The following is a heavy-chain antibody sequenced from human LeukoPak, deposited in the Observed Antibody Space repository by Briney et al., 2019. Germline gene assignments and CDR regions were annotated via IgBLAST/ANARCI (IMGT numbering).Heavy chain of an antibody. D-gene: IGHD6-19*01. Sequence: GGSLRLSCAASGFTFSSYAMSWVRQPPGKGLVWVSRINSDGITTSYADSVTGRFTNSRDNAKNTLYLQMTSLRAEDTAVYYCARDMVAGGPDYWGQGTLVTVSS. CDR3: ARDMVAGGPDY. V-gene: IGHV3-74*01. J-gene: IGHJ4*02. CDR2: INSDGITT. CDR1: GFTFSSYA.